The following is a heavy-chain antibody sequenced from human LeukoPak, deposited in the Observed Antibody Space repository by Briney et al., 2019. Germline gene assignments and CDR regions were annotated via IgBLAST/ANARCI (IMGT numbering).Heavy chain of an antibody. D-gene: IGHD3-9*01. J-gene: IGHJ6*03. CDR2: ISAYNGDT. CDR1: GYSFTSYG. V-gene: IGHV1-18*01. CDR3: ARAYFDWLFHKGYYYYYYMDA. Sequence: GASVKVSCKASGYSFTSYGISWVRQAPGQGLEWMGWISAYNGDTNYAQRLQGRVTMTTDTSTSTAYMELRSLRSDDTAVYCCARAYFDWLFHKGYYYYYYMDAWGKGTTVTISS.